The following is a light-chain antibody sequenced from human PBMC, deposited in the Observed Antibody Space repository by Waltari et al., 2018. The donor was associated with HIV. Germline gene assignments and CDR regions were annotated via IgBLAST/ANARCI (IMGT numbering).Light chain of an antibody. J-gene: IGLJ2*01. V-gene: IGLV3-10*01. Sequence: SYELTQPPSVSVSPGQTARITCSGDALPKRYSYWYQQKSGQAPVLVFYKDNKRPYGITERFSGSSSGTMATLTISGAQVEDEADYYCYSTDNNGDRGVFGGGTKVSVL. CDR1: ALPKRY. CDR3: YSTDNNGDRGV. CDR2: KDN.